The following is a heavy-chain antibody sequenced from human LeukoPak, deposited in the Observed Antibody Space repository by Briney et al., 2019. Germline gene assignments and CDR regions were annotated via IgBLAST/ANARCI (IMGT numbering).Heavy chain of an antibody. CDR2: IKQDGSVK. D-gene: IGHD3-22*01. CDR3: ARGHDYYDSSDYYYFNY. CDR1: GFTFSNYW. V-gene: IGHV3-7*01. J-gene: IGHJ4*02. Sequence: GGSLRLSCAVSGFTFSNYWMSWVRQAPGKGLEWVANIKQDGSVKYYVDSVKGRFTISRDNSKNTLYVQMNSLRAEDTAVYYCARGHDYYDSSDYYYFNYWGQGTLVTVSS.